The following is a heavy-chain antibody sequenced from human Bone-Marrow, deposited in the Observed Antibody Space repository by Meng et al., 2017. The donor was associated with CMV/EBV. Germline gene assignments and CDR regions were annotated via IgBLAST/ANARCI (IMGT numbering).Heavy chain of an antibody. CDR1: GFTFSSYG. J-gene: IGHJ6*02. Sequence: GESLKISCAASGFTFSSYGMHWVRQAPGKGLEWVAFIRYDGSNKYYADSVKGRFTTSRDNSKNTLYLQMNSLRAEDTAVYYCAKVSRIVVVPAATPYYGMDVWGQGTTVTVSS. D-gene: IGHD2-2*02. CDR3: AKVSRIVVVPAATPYYGMDV. V-gene: IGHV3-30*02. CDR2: IRYDGSNK.